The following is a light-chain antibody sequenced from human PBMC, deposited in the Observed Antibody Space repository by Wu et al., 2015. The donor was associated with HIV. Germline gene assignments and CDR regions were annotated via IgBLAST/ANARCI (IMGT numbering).Light chain of an antibody. CDR3: QQYYTYPYT. Sequence: DIQMTQSPSTLSASVGDRVTITCRASQSVGLWLAWYQQKPGKAPRLLIYKASNLESGAPSRFSGGGSVTEFTLTINSLQSDDFATYYCQQYYTYPYTFGQGTKLQIK. CDR2: KAS. V-gene: IGKV1-5*03. J-gene: IGKJ2*01. CDR1: QSVGLW.